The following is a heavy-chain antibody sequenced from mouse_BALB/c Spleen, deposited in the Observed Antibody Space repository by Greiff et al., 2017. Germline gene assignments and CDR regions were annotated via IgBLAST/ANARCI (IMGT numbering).Heavy chain of an antibody. CDR1: GYTFTSYV. CDR3: ARPGSSPYYAMDY. D-gene: IGHD1-1*01. Sequence: VHVKQSGPELVKPGASVKMSCKASGYTFTSYVMHWVKQKPGQGLEWIGYINPYNDGTKYNEKFKGKATLTSDKSSSTAYMELSSLTSEDSAVYYCARPGSSPYYAMDYWGQGTSVTVSS. CDR2: INPYNDGT. V-gene: IGHV1-14*01. J-gene: IGHJ4*01.